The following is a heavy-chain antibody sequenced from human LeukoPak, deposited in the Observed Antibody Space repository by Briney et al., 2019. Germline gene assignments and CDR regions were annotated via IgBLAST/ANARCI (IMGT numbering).Heavy chain of an antibody. CDR3: ARDSTPTTVTLDWFDP. J-gene: IGHJ5*02. CDR1: GFTFSSYS. Sequence: GGSLRLSCAASGFTFSSYSMNWVRQAPGKGLEWVSSISSGSSYIYYADSVKGRFTISRDNAKNSLYLQMNSLRAEDTAVYYCARDSTPTTVTLDWFDPWGQGTLVTVSS. CDR2: ISSGSSYI. V-gene: IGHV3-21*01. D-gene: IGHD4-11*01.